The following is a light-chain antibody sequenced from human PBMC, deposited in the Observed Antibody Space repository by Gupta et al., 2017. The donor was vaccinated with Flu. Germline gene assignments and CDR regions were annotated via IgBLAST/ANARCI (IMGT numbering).Light chain of an antibody. Sequence: QSALTQPRSVSGSPGQSVTISCTGTSSDVGGSNFVSWYQQHPGKAPKLMLYDVSKRSSGVPDRFSGSKSGNTASLTISGLQAEDEADYYCCSNAGSYTYVFGTETKVTVL. CDR3: CSNAGSYTYV. V-gene: IGLV2-11*01. CDR2: DVS. J-gene: IGLJ1*01. CDR1: SSDVGGSNF.